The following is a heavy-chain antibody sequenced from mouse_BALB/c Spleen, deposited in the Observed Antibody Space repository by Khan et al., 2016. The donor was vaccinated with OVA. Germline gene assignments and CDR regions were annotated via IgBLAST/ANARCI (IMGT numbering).Heavy chain of an antibody. CDR3: EDPLTGTIAY. V-gene: IGHV5-6*01. J-gene: IGHJ3*01. Sequence: VQLKESGGDLVKPGGSLKLSCAVSGFTFSSYSMSWVRQTSDKRLEGVASISSGGDYTYYPASVKGRFTISRDNAKNTLYLQMSDLKSEDTAMXYYEDPLTGTIAYWGQGTMVTVSA. CDR2: ISSGGDYT. D-gene: IGHD2-14*01. CDR1: GFTFSSYS.